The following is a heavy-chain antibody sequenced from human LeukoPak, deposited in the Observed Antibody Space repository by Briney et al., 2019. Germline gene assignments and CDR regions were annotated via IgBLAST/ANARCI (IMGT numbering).Heavy chain of an antibody. D-gene: IGHD2/OR15-2a*01. Sequence: GGSLRLSCAASGFTFSSYGMHWVRQAPGKGLEWVALIWYDGSNKCYADSVKGRLTISRDNSKNTLYLQMNSLRAEDTAVYYCAREGPRGNSQFDYWGQGTLVTVSS. V-gene: IGHV3-33*01. CDR2: IWYDGSNK. J-gene: IGHJ4*02. CDR1: GFTFSSYG. CDR3: AREGPRGNSQFDY.